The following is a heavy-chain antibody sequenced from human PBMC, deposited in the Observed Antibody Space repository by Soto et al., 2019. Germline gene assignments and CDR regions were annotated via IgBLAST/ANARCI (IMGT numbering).Heavy chain of an antibody. J-gene: IGHJ4*02. Sequence: GASVKVSCKASGYTFTSYGISWVRQAPGQGLEWMGWISGYNGNKKYSQKFQGRVTMTRDTSTSTVYMELSSLRSEDTAVYYCARDLFGSGWQYYFDYWGQGTLVTVSS. CDR3: ARDLFGSGWQYYFDY. CDR1: GYTFTSYG. CDR2: ISGYNGNK. D-gene: IGHD6-19*01. V-gene: IGHV1-18*01.